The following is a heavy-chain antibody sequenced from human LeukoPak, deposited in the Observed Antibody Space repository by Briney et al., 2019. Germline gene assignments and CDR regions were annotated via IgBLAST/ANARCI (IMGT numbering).Heavy chain of an antibody. CDR1: GFSLRTYS. Sequence: GGSLRLSCAASGFSLRTYSMDWVRQAPGKGLEWVASISTSSSYIYYADSVRGRFTISRDNAKNSLFLQMNSLRADDTALYYCAGESRPTPNYFDSWGQGTLVIVSS. CDR2: ISTSSSYI. V-gene: IGHV3-21*01. J-gene: IGHJ4*02. CDR3: AGESRPTPNYFDS. D-gene: IGHD2-15*01.